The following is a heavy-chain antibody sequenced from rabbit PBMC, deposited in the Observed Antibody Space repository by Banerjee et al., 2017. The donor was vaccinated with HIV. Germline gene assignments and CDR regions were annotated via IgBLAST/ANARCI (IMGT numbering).Heavy chain of an antibody. CDR2: INTSSGSA. V-gene: IGHV1S45*01. CDR3: ARDLAGVIGWNFNL. D-gene: IGHD4-1*01. J-gene: IGHJ4*01. Sequence: QEQLVESGGGLVTLGGSLKLSCKASGIDFSSYGINWVRQAPGKGLEWIACINTSSGSAYYASWAKGRFTISKTSSTTVTLQMTSLTAADTATYFCARDLAGVIGWNFNLWGQGTLVTV. CDR1: GIDFSSYG.